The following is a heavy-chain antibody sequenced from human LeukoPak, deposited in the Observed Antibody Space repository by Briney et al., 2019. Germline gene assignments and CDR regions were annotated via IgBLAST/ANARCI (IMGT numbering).Heavy chain of an antibody. D-gene: IGHD2-2*01. V-gene: IGHV3-21*01. CDR2: ISSSSSYI. J-gene: IGHJ6*03. CDR3: ARGCSSTSCYGHYMDV. Sequence: GGSLRLSCAASGFTFSIYSMNWVRQAPGKGLEWVSSISSSSSYIYYADSVKGRFTISRDNAKNSLYLQMNSLRAEDTAVYYCARGCSSTSCYGHYMDVWGKGTTVTVSS. CDR1: GFTFSIYS.